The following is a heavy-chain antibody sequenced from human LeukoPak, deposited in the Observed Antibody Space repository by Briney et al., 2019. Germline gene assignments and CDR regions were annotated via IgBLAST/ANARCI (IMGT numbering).Heavy chain of an antibody. V-gene: IGHV3-21*01. D-gene: IGHD5-18*01. CDR1: GFTFSSYS. CDR2: ISSSGSYI. CDR3: TRDGLHTAHFDY. J-gene: IGHJ4*02. Sequence: GGSLRLSCSASGFTFSSYSMNWVRQAPGKGLEWVSSISSSGSYIFYANSVKGRFTISRDNAKNSLYLQMNSLRAEDTAVYYCTRDGLHTAHFDYWGQGTLVTVSS.